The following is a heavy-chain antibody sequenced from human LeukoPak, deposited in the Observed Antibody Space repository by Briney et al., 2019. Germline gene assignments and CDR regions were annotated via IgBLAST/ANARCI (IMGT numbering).Heavy chain of an antibody. CDR2: IYSGGST. V-gene: IGHV3-53*01. J-gene: IGHJ4*02. CDR1: GFTFSSYS. D-gene: IGHD1-26*01. CDR3: ARAPGEYFDY. Sequence: GGSLRLSCAASGFTFSSYSMNWVRQAPGKGLEWVSVIYSGGSTYYADSVKGRFTISRDNSKNTLYLQMNSLRAEDTAVYYCARAPGEYFDYWGQGTLVTVSS.